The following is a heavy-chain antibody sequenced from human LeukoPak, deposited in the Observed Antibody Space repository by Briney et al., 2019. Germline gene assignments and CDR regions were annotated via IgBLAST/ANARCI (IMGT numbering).Heavy chain of an antibody. CDR1: GGSISSYY. CDR2: IYTSGST. CDR3: ARGLAARQPEELFDY. D-gene: IGHD6-6*01. J-gene: IGHJ4*02. V-gene: IGHV4-4*07. Sequence: SGTLSLTCTVSGGSISSYYWSWIRQPAGKGLEWIGRIYTSGSTNYNPSLKSRVTMSVDTSKNQFSLKLSSVTAADTVVYYCARGLAARQPEELFDYWGQGTLVTVSS.